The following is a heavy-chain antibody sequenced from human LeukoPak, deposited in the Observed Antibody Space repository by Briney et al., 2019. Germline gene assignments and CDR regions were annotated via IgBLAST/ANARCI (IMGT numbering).Heavy chain of an antibody. Sequence: GRSPRLSCAASGFTFDDYAMHWVRQAPGKGLEWVSGISWNSGSIGYADSVKGRFTISRDNAKNSLYLQMNSLRAEDTALYYCAKDNYYDSSGYFGYWSQGTLVTVSS. D-gene: IGHD3-22*01. CDR1: GFTFDDYA. CDR2: ISWNSGSI. J-gene: IGHJ4*02. V-gene: IGHV3-9*01. CDR3: AKDNYYDSSGYFGY.